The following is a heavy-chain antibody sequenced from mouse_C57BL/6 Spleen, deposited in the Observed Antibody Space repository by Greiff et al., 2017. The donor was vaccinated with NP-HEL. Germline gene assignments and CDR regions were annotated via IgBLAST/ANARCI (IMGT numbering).Heavy chain of an antibody. Sequence: EVQLQQSGGDLVKPGGSLKLSCAASGFTFSSYGMSWVRQTPDKRLEWVATVSSGGSYTYYPDSVKGRITISRDNAKNTLYLQMSSVQSEDTAMYYCARHVGSSVFDYWGQGTTLTVSS. CDR3: ARHVGSSVFDY. CDR2: VSSGGSYT. J-gene: IGHJ2*01. CDR1: GFTFSSYG. V-gene: IGHV5-6*01. D-gene: IGHD1-1*01.